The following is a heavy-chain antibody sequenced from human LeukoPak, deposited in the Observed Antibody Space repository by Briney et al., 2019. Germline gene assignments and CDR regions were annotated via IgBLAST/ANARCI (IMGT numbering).Heavy chain of an antibody. J-gene: IGHJ6*03. CDR2: ISSSGSTI. CDR3: ARDGIKNLVGAPYYYYYYMDV. V-gene: IGHV3-48*03. Sequence: GGSLRLSCAASGFTFSSYEMNWVRQAPGKGLEWVSYISSSGSTIYYADSVKGRFTISRDNANNSLYLQMNSLRAEDTAVYYCARDGIKNLVGAPYYYYYYMDVWGKGTTVTISS. CDR1: GFTFSSYE. D-gene: IGHD1-26*01.